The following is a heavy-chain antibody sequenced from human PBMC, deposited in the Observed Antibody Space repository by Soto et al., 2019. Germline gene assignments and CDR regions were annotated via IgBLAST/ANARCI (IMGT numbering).Heavy chain of an antibody. CDR3: AKRPFTSSGSFDY. Sequence: GESLKISCAASGFTFSSFAMSWVRQAPGKGLEWVSTFSGSGGSTYYADSVKGRFTISRDDSKNTLYLQMNSLRAEDTAVYYCAKRPFTSSGSFDYWGQGTLVTVSS. J-gene: IGHJ4*02. CDR2: FSGSGGST. CDR1: GFTFSSFA. V-gene: IGHV3-23*01. D-gene: IGHD6-19*01.